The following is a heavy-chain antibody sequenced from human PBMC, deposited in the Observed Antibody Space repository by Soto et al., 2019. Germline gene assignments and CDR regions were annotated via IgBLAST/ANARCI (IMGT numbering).Heavy chain of an antibody. Sequence: PRLSCAASGFTFSSYWMHWVRQAPGKGLVWVSRINSDGSSTSYADSVKGRFTISRDNAKNTLYLQMNSLRAEDTAVYYCARDDGGSYYYYYYGMDVWGQGTTVTISS. CDR3: ARDDGGSYYYYYYGMDV. V-gene: IGHV3-74*01. D-gene: IGHD1-26*01. CDR2: INSDGSST. J-gene: IGHJ6*02. CDR1: GFTFSSYW.